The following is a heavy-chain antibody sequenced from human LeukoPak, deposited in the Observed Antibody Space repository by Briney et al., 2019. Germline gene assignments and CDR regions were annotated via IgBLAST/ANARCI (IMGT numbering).Heavy chain of an antibody. J-gene: IGHJ4*02. Sequence: SVKVSCKASGYTLSNNYMHWVRQAPGQGLEWMGGIIPIFGTANYAQKFQGRVTITADESTSTAYMEVSSLRSEDTAVYYCARAYSGYDFFDYWGQGILVTVSS. D-gene: IGHD5-12*01. CDR3: ARAYSGYDFFDY. CDR2: IIPIFGTA. V-gene: IGHV1-69*13. CDR1: GYTLSNNY.